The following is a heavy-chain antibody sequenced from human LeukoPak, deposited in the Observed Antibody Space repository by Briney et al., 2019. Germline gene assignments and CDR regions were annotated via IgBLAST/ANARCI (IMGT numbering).Heavy chain of an antibody. J-gene: IGHJ6*02. CDR3: ARLRYYGMDV. CDR1: GFTFSGYD. Sequence: GGSLRLSCAASGFTFSGYDMSWVRQAPGKGLEWVSYTSSSSSTIYYADSVKSRFTISRDNAKNSLYLQMNSLRAEDTAVYYCARLRYYGMDVWGQGNPGHRLL. CDR2: TSSSSSTI. V-gene: IGHV3-48*04.